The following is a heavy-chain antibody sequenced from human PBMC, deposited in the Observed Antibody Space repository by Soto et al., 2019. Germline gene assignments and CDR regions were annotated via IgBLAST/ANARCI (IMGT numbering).Heavy chain of an antibody. D-gene: IGHD1-26*01. J-gene: IGHJ4*01. CDR2: VYYSGDT. V-gene: IGHV4-39*01. CDR3: ARFSGSYYVHYF. CDR1: GGSISSSRYY. Sequence: SETLSLTCSVSGGSISSSRYYWAWIRQPPGKGLEWIGTVYYSGDTYYNPSLKSRVTLSADTSKNQFSLNLSSVAAADTAVYYCARFSGSYYVHYF.